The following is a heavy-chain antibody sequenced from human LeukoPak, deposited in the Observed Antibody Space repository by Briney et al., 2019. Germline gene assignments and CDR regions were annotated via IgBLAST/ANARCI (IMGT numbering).Heavy chain of an antibody. Sequence: GRSLRLSCAASGFTFDDYAMHWVRQAPGKGLEWVSGISWNSGSMGYADSVKGRFTISRDNAKNSLYLQMNSLRAEDTALYYCAKLVGRGSGYFSFVDYWGQGTLVTVSS. CDR3: AKLVGRGSGYFSFVDY. D-gene: IGHD5-12*01. CDR1: GFTFDDYA. V-gene: IGHV3-9*01. CDR2: ISWNSGSM. J-gene: IGHJ4*02.